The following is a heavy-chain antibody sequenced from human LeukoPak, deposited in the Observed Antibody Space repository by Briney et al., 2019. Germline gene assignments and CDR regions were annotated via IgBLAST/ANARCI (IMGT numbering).Heavy chain of an antibody. Sequence: SETLSLTCTVSGGSISSYYWSCIRQPPGKGLEWIGYIYYSGSTNYNPSLKSRVTISVDTSKNQFSLKLSSVTAADTAVYYCANLDYVWGQGTLVTVSS. CDR3: ANLDYV. D-gene: IGHD4-17*01. V-gene: IGHV4-59*01. J-gene: IGHJ4*02. CDR1: GGSISSYY. CDR2: IYYSGST.